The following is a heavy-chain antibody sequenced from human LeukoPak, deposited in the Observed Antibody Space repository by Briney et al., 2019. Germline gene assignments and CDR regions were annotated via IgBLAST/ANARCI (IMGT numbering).Heavy chain of an antibody. J-gene: IGHJ3*02. Sequence: GGSLRLSCAASGFTFSSYEMNWVRQAPGKGLEWVSYISSSSSTIYYADSVKGRFTISRDNAKNSLYLQMNSLRAEDTAVYYCARGRGRFWDASDIWGQGTMVTVSS. CDR1: GFTFSSYE. CDR2: ISSSSSTI. V-gene: IGHV3-48*01. D-gene: IGHD3-3*01. CDR3: ARGRGRFWDASDI.